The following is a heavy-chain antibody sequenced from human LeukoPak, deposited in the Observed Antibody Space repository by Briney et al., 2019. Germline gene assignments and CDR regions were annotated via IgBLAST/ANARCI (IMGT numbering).Heavy chain of an antibody. CDR2: ISWNSGNI. Sequence: GRSLRLSCAASGFTFDDYAMHWVRQAPGKGLEWVSGISWNSGNIGYADSVKGRFTISRDNAKNSLYLQMNSLRAEDTALYYCARESGWFDPWDQGTLVTVSS. D-gene: IGHD1-26*01. CDR1: GFTFDDYA. V-gene: IGHV3-9*01. CDR3: ARESGWFDP. J-gene: IGHJ5*02.